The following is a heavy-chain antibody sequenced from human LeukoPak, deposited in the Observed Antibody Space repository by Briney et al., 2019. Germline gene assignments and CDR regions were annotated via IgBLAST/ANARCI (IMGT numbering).Heavy chain of an antibody. J-gene: IGHJ4*02. Sequence: GGSLGLSCAASGFTFSSYEMNWVRQAPGKGLEWVSYISSSGSTIYYADSVKGRSTISRDNAKNSLYMQMNSLRAEDTAVYYCARGYTYFDYWGQGTLVTVSS. D-gene: IGHD5-12*01. CDR1: GFTFSSYE. CDR2: ISSSGSTI. V-gene: IGHV3-48*03. CDR3: ARGYTYFDY.